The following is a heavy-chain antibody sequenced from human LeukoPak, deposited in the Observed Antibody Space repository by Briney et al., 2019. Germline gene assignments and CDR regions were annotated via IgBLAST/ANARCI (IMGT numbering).Heavy chain of an antibody. CDR3: ARSPNDKVRGVIPTDY. D-gene: IGHD3-10*01. J-gene: IGHJ4*02. CDR1: GFTFSSYR. Sequence: GGSLRLSCAASGFTFSSYRMNWVRQAPGKGLEWVSSISSSSSYIYYADSVKGRFTISRDNAKNSLYLQMNSLRAEDTAVYYCARSPNDKVRGVIPTDYWGQGTLVTVSS. V-gene: IGHV3-21*01. CDR2: ISSSSSYI.